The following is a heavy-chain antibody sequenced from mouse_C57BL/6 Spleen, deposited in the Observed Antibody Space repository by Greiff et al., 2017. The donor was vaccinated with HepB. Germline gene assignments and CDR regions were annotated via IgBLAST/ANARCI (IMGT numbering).Heavy chain of an antibody. CDR3: TRVYGYDDYYAMDY. V-gene: IGHV1-5*01. J-gene: IGHJ4*01. Sequence: EVQLQQSGTVLARPGASVKMSCKTSGYTFTSYWMHWVKQRPGQGLEWIGAIYPGNSDTSYNQKFKGKAKLTAVTSASTAYMELSSLTNEDSAVYYCTRVYGYDDYYAMDYWGQGTSVTVSS. CDR2: IYPGNSDT. CDR1: GYTFTSYW. D-gene: IGHD2-2*01.